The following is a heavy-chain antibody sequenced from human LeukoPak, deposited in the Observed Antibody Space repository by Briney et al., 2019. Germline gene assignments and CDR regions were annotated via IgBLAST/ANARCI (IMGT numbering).Heavy chain of an antibody. V-gene: IGHV1-8*01. CDR1: GYTFTSYD. CDR2: MNPNSGNT. D-gene: IGHD3-3*01. CDR3: ARWGLRFLEWYYTAVSPGMDV. J-gene: IGHJ6*02. Sequence: ASVKVSCKASGYTFTSYDINWVRQATGQGLEWMGWMNPNSGNTGYARKFQGRVTMTRNTSISTAYMELSSLRSEDTAVYYCARWGLRFLEWYYTAVSPGMDVWGQGTTVTVSS.